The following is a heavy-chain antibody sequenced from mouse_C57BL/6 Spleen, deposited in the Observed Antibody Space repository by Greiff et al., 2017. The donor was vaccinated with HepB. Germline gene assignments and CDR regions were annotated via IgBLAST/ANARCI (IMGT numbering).Heavy chain of an antibody. Sequence: EVKVVESEGGLVQPGSSMKLSCTASGFTFSDYYMAWVRQVPEKGLEWVANINYDGSSTYYLDSLKSRFIISRDNAKNILYLQMSSLKSEDTATYCCARGGIYDSYYPPFDYWGQGTTLTVSS. D-gene: IGHD2-3*01. J-gene: IGHJ2*01. CDR1: GFTFSDYY. V-gene: IGHV5-16*01. CDR3: ARGGIYDSYYPPFDY. CDR2: INYDGSST.